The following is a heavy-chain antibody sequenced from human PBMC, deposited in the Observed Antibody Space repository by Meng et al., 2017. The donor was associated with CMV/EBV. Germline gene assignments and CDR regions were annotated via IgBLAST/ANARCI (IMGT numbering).Heavy chain of an antibody. V-gene: IGHV4-61*02. D-gene: IGHD1-1*01. CDR2: IYTSGST. CDR3: AREAFKVLFFPFDP. J-gene: IGHJ5*02. Sequence: QVQLQESGPGLVKPSQTLLLTCTDSGGSISSGSYYWSWIRQPAGKGLEWIGRIYTSGSTNYNPSLKSRVTISVDTSKNQCSLKLSSVTAADTAVYYCAREAFKVLFFPFDPWGQGTLVTVSS. CDR1: GGSISSGSYY.